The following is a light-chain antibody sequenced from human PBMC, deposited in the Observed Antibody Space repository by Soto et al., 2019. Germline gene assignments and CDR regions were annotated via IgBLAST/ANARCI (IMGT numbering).Light chain of an antibody. CDR1: QSISSY. J-gene: IGKJ5*01. V-gene: IGKV1-39*01. Sequence: DIQITQSPSSLSASVGDRVTITFRASQSISSYLNWYQQKPGKAPKLLIYAASSLQSGVPSRFSGSGSGTDFTLTISSLQPEDFATYYCQQSYSTPITFGQGTRLEI. CDR2: AAS. CDR3: QQSYSTPIT.